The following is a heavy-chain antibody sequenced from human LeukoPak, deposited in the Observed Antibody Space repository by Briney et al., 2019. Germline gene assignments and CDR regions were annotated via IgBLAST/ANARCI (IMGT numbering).Heavy chain of an antibody. J-gene: IGHJ3*02. V-gene: IGHV3-21*01. CDR1: GFTFSSYS. Sequence: PGGSLRLSCAASGFTFSSYSMNWVRQAPGKGLEWVSSINIYYADSVKGRFTISRDNAKNSLYPQMNSLRAEDTAVYYCARDGYDFWSGYNAFDIWGQGTMVTVSS. CDR3: ARDGYDFWSGYNAFDI. CDR2: INI. D-gene: IGHD3-3*01.